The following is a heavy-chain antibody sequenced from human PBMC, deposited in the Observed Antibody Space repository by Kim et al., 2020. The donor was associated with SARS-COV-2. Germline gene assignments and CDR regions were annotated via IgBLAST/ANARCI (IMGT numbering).Heavy chain of an antibody. J-gene: IGHJ6*02. Sequence: SETLSLTCAVSGGSISSSNWWSWVRQPPGKGLEWIGEIYHSGSTNYNPSLKSRVTISVDKSKNQFSLKLSSVTAADTAVYYCARDGIAAAGGGYYYGMDVWGQGTTVTVSS. CDR2: IYHSGST. D-gene: IGHD6-13*01. CDR1: GGSISSSNW. CDR3: ARDGIAAAGGGYYYGMDV. V-gene: IGHV4-4*02.